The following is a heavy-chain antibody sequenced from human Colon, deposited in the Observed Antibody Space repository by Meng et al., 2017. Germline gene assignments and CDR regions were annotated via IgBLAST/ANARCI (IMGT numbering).Heavy chain of an antibody. D-gene: IGHD6-19*01. J-gene: IGHJ4*02. CDR3: ARHGGWHFDY. Sequence: QLRLQESGPGLLEPSGTLSLTCAVSGGSISSYNWWSWVRQPPGKGLEWIGQIDLGGTPYYNPSLESRVIMSLDKSKNQLSLRLTSVAAADTAVYYCARHGGWHFDYWGQGALVTVSS. CDR2: IDLGGTP. CDR1: GGSISSYNW. V-gene: IGHV4-4*02.